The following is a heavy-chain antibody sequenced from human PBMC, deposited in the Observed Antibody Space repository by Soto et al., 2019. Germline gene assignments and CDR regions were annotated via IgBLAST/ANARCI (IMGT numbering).Heavy chain of an antibody. V-gene: IGHV3-23*01. D-gene: IGHD3-22*01. Sequence: ESGGGLVQPGGSLRLSCAASGLTFSNYAMSWVRQAPGKGLEWVSSISGGGDNTYYADSVKGRLTISRDNSKNTLFLQLNSLRVEDTALYFCAKKDGTDGFYDAFDIWGRGTMVTVSS. J-gene: IGHJ3*02. CDR2: ISGGGDNT. CDR3: AKKDGTDGFYDAFDI. CDR1: GLTFSNYA.